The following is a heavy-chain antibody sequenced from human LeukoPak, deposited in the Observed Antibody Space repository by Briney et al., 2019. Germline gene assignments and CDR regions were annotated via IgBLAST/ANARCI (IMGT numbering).Heavy chain of an antibody. D-gene: IGHD3-16*01. Sequence: PSETLSLTSTVSGGSISSYYWSWLRQPPGKGLEWIGYIYYSGSTNYNPSLKSRVTISVDTSKNQFSLKLSSVTAADTAVYYCARLRRSRFYFDYWGQGTLVTVSS. CDR1: GGSISSYY. J-gene: IGHJ4*02. CDR3: ARLRRSRFYFDY. V-gene: IGHV4-59*08. CDR2: IYYSGST.